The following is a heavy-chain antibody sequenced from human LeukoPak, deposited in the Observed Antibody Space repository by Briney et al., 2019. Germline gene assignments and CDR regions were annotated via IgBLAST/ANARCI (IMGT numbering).Heavy chain of an antibody. V-gene: IGHV3-48*01. CDR2: IRSSSET. CDR1: GFTFSSYG. Sequence: GGSLRLSCAASGFTFSSYGMNWVRQAPGKGLEWVSHIRSSSETFYADSVKGRFTISRDNARNSLYLQMNNLRGEDTAIYYCARDAGNSGYGCDLWGQGTLVTVSS. D-gene: IGHD5-12*01. J-gene: IGHJ5*02. CDR3: ARDAGNSGYGCDL.